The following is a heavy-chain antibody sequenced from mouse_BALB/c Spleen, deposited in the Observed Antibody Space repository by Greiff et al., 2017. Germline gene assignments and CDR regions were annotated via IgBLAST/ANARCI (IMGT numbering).Heavy chain of an antibody. V-gene: IGHV5-9-3*01. CDR1: GFTFSSYA. CDR3: ARQGDGRGAMDY. J-gene: IGHJ4*01. Sequence: EVQVVESGGGLVKPGGSLKLSCAASGFTFSSYAMSWVRQTPEKRLEWVATISSGGSYTYYPDSVKGRFTISRDNAKNTLYLQMSSLRSEDTAMYYCARQGDGRGAMDYWGQGTSVTVSS. D-gene: IGHD2-3*01. CDR2: ISSGGSYT.